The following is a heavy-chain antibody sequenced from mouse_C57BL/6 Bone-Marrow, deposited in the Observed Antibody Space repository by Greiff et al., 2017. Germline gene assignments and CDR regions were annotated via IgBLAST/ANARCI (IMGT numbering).Heavy chain of an antibody. Sequence: VQLVESGPGLVAPSQSLSITCTVSGFSLTSYGVSWVRQPPGKGLEWLGLIWGDGGTNYHSAPISRLIFSQDNSQSQVLLLLKRLQPEDTAAYYCAILYSGNYGRAMDYWGTGTSVTVSS. CDR2: IWGDGGT. V-gene: IGHV2-3*01. CDR3: AILYSGNYGRAMDY. J-gene: IGHJ4*01. CDR1: GFSLTSYG. D-gene: IGHD2-1*01.